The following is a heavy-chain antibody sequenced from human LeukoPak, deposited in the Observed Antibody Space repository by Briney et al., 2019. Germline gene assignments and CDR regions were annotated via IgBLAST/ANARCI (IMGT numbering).Heavy chain of an antibody. CDR3: ARDPLPGGMDV. CDR1: GYTFTSYA. V-gene: IGHV1-2*04. Sequence: ASVKVSCKASGYTFTSYAMNWVRQAPGQGLEWMGWINTNSGGTNYAQQSQGWVTMTSDTSISTAYMELSRLRSDDTAVYYCARDPLPGGMDVWGQGTTVTVSS. J-gene: IGHJ6*02. CDR2: INTNSGGT.